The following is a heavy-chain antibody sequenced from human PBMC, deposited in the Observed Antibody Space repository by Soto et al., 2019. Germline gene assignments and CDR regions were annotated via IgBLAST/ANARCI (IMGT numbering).Heavy chain of an antibody. CDR1: GGSFSGYY. CDR2: INHSGST. V-gene: IGHV4-34*01. CDR3: ARGLSGSYPFDY. J-gene: IGHJ4*02. Sequence: PSETLSLTCAVYGGSFSGYYWSWIRQPPGKGLEWIGEINHSGSTNYNPSLKSRVTISVDTSKNQFSLKLSSVTAADTAVYYCARGLSGSYPFDYWGQGTLVTV. D-gene: IGHD1-26*01.